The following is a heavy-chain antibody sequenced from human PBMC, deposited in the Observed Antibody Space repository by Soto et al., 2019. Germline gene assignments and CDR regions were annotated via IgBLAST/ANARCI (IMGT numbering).Heavy chain of an antibody. V-gene: IGHV4-39*01. CDR1: GDSIDRRDYY. D-gene: IGHD1-26*01. CDR2: FYYSGRT. Sequence: PSETLSLTCTVSGDSIDRRDYYWGWIRQPPGKGLEWIGSFYYSGRTYYNTSLKSRVTISVDTSKNQFSLKLSSVTAADTAVYYCTRHTLYWSPVMGPTIGYYFDYWGQGNLVTVSS. CDR3: TRHTLYWSPVMGPTIGYYFDY. J-gene: IGHJ4*02.